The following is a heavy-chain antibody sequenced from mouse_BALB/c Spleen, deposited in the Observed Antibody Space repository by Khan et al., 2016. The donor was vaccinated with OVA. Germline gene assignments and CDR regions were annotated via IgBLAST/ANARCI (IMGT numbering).Heavy chain of an antibody. CDR1: GYPLTSYW. J-gene: IGHJ3*01. D-gene: IGHD1-1*01. CDR2: IDPSDSYT. CDR3: ARSVHYGRSTGFAD. V-gene: IGHV1-69*02. Sequence: QVQLQQPGAELVKPGASVKLSCTASGYPLTSYWLHWVKQRPGQGLEWIGEIDPSDSYTNCNQQFKGKATLTLDKSSSTSYMQLGKLASEDPAVYDGARSVHYGRSTGFADWGQGTLVTVSA.